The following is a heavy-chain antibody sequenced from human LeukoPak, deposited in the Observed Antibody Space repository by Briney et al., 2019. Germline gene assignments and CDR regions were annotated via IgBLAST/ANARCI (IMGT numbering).Heavy chain of an antibody. Sequence: VASVKVSCKASGYTFTGYYIHWVRQAPGQGLEWMGRINPNSGGTNYAQKFQGRVTMTRNTSISTAYLGLSSLRSEDTAMYYCARGPPNWGPDFWGQGTLITVSS. CDR2: INPNSGGT. D-gene: IGHD7-27*01. CDR3: ARGPPNWGPDF. J-gene: IGHJ4*02. V-gene: IGHV1-2*06. CDR1: GYTFTGYY.